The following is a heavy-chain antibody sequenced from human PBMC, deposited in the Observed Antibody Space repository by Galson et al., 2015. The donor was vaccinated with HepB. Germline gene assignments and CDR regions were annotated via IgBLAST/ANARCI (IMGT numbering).Heavy chain of an antibody. CDR2: ISWNGGEI. J-gene: IGHJ3*02. Sequence: SLRLSCAASGFRVHDYSMHWVRQVPGKGPEWVSGISWNGGEIGYANSVKGRFTISRDNTKNSLYLQINSLRVEDTALYYCVKEFSYGVTPHGFDIWGQGTMVTVSS. CDR3: VKEFSYGVTPHGFDI. CDR1: GFRVHDYS. D-gene: IGHD4-17*01. V-gene: IGHV3-9*01.